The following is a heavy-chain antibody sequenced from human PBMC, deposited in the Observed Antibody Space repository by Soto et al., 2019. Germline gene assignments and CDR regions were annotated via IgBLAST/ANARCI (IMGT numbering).Heavy chain of an antibody. Sequence: SSVKVCCKASGGTFGRYTFAWVRQAPGQGLEWMGRIIPIVDIANYAQKFQGRVTITADKSTTTAYMELSTLRSEDTAVYYCARQVATIISAMDVWGQGTTVTVSS. CDR1: GGTFGRYT. D-gene: IGHD5-12*01. J-gene: IGHJ6*02. CDR2: IIPIVDIA. CDR3: ARQVATIISAMDV. V-gene: IGHV1-69*02.